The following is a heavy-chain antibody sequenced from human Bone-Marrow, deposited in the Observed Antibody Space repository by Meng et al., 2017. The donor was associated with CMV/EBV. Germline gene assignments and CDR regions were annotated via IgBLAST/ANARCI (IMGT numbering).Heavy chain of an antibody. J-gene: IGHJ6*02. CDR3: TRSPNGMDV. CDR2: IGTRGDT. V-gene: IGHV3-13*01. Sequence: GESLKISCAASGFTFSSYWMSWVRQTTREGLEWVSGIGTRGDTYYASSVKGRFTISRENAKKSFYLQMNNLRVGDTAVYYCTRSPNGMDVWGQGNTVTVSS. CDR1: GFTFSSYW.